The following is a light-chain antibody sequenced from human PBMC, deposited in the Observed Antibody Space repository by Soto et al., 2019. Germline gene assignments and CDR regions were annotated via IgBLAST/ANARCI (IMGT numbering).Light chain of an antibody. Sequence: QSALTQPRSVSGSPGQSVTISCTGTSSDVGGYNYVSWYQQYPGKVPKLMIYGVSKRPSGVPDRFSGSKSGNTASLTISGLQAEDEADYYCCSYAGSYTFVFGTGTKLTVL. CDR1: SSDVGGYNY. CDR2: GVS. J-gene: IGLJ1*01. CDR3: CSYAGSYTFV. V-gene: IGLV2-11*01.